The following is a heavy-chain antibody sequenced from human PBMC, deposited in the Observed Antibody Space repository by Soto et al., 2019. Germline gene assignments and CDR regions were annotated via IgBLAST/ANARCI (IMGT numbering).Heavy chain of an antibody. CDR1: VFSCSDYE. V-gene: IGHV3-48*03. J-gene: IGHJ6*02. CDR2: ISFSGSTI. CDR3: TRGAGFFYGVDV. Sequence: PGGALRVSGAASVFSCSDYEMNWVRQAPGKGLEWIAHISFSGSTIYYADSVKGRFSISRDNSKNFLYLQMSGLRADDSAVYYCTRGAGFFYGVDVWGLGTTVTVSS. D-gene: IGHD3-10*01.